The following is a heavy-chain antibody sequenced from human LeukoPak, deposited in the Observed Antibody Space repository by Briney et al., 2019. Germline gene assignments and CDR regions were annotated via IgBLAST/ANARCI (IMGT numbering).Heavy chain of an antibody. CDR3: TRDQLTGQLVFPFPQPDAFDI. CDR2: IRSKAYGGTT. D-gene: IGHD6-13*01. Sequence: QPGRSLRLSCTASGFTFGDYAMSWFPQAPGKGLEWLGFIRSKAYGGTTEYAASVKGRFTISRDDSKSIAYLQMNSLKTEDTAVYYCTRDQLTGQLVFPFPQPDAFDIWGQGTMVTVSS. CDR1: GFTFGDYA. J-gene: IGHJ3*02. V-gene: IGHV3-49*03.